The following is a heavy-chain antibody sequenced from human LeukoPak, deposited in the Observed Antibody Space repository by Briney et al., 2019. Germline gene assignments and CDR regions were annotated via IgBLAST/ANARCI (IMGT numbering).Heavy chain of an antibody. V-gene: IGHV4-59*08. CDR3: ARHGGGYPPFLDY. D-gene: IGHD1-26*01. CDR2: IYYSGST. CDR1: GGSISSYY. Sequence: LETLSLTCTVSGGSISSYYWSWIRQPPGKGLEWIGYIYYSGSTNYNPSLKSRVTISVDTSKNQFSLKLSSVTAADTAVYYCARHGGGYPPFLDYWGQGTLVTVSS. J-gene: IGHJ4*02.